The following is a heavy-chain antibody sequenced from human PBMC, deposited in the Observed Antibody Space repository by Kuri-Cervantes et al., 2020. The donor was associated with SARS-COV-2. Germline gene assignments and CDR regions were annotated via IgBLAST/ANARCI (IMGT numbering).Heavy chain of an antibody. CDR2: INHSGST. V-gene: IGHV4-34*01. Sequence: SETLSLTCAVYGGSFSGYYWSWIRQPPGKGLEWIGEINHSGSTNYNPSLKSRVTISVDTSKNQFSLKLSSVTAAHTAVYYCAREPSSIAARRGFDPWGQGTLVTVSS. CDR1: GGSFSGYY. CDR3: AREPSSIAARRGFDP. D-gene: IGHD6-6*01. J-gene: IGHJ5*02.